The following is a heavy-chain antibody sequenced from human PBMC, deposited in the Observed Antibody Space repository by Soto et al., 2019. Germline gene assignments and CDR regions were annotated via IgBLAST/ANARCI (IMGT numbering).Heavy chain of an antibody. Sequence: QVQLVQSGAEVKKPGSSVKVSCKASGGTFSSYTISWVRQAPGQGLEWMGRIIPILGIANYAQKFQGRVTITVDKSTSTAYMELSSLRSEDTAVYYCARDKVGAAAGTRGYFDYWGQGTLVTVSS. CDR3: ARDKVGAAAGTRGYFDY. J-gene: IGHJ4*02. CDR1: GGTFSSYT. CDR2: IIPILGIA. V-gene: IGHV1-69*08. D-gene: IGHD6-13*01.